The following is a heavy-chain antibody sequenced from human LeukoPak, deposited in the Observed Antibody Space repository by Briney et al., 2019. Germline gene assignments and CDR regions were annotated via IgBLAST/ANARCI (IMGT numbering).Heavy chain of an antibody. Sequence: SVKVSCKASGGTFSSYAISWVRQAPGQGLEWMGRIIPILGIANCAQKFQGRVTITADKSTSTAYMELSSLRSEDTAVYYCARDIVAVVAATPYYYYGMDVWGQGTTVTVSS. CDR1: GGTFSSYA. J-gene: IGHJ6*02. V-gene: IGHV1-69*04. D-gene: IGHD2-15*01. CDR3: ARDIVAVVAATPYYYYGMDV. CDR2: IIPILGIA.